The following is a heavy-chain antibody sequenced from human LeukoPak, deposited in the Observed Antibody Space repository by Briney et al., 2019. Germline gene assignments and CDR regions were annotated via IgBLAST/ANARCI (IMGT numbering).Heavy chain of an antibody. D-gene: IGHD3-22*01. J-gene: IGHJ4*02. CDR2: INPNSGGT. CDR1: GYTFTGYY. V-gene: IGHV1-2*02. Sequence: ASVKVSCKASGYTFTGYYMHWVRQAPGQGLEWMGWINPNSGGTNYAQKFQGRVTMTRDTSISTAYMELSRLRSDDTAVYYYARDSPPEYYYDRGFDYWGQGTLVTVSS. CDR3: ARDSPPEYYYDRGFDY.